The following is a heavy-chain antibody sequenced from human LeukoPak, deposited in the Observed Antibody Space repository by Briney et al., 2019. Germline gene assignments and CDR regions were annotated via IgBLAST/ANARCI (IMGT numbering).Heavy chain of an antibody. CDR3: ARTLRLGTPRAFDI. D-gene: IGHD1-14*01. Sequence: GGSLRLSCAASGFTFSGYWMSWVRQAPGKGLEWVASINQDGSEINYVDSVKGRFTISRDNAKNSLYLQMNSLRAEDTALYYCARTLRLGTPRAFDIWGRGTMVTVSS. CDR1: GFTFSGYW. V-gene: IGHV3-7*05. J-gene: IGHJ3*02. CDR2: INQDGSEI.